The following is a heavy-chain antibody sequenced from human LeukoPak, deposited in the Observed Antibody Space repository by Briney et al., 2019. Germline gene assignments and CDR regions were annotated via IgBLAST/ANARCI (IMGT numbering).Heavy chain of an antibody. CDR3: ARVLGSYASDY. D-gene: IGHD3-16*01. CDR1: GFTFSSYG. V-gene: IGHV3-48*04. J-gene: IGHJ4*02. Sequence: PGGSLRLSCAASGFTFSSYGMHWVRQAPGKGLEWVSYISKSGDTTVYADSVKGRFSISRDNAKNSLYLRMNSLRAEDTAVYYCARVLGSYASDYWGQGTLVTVSS. CDR2: ISKSGDTT.